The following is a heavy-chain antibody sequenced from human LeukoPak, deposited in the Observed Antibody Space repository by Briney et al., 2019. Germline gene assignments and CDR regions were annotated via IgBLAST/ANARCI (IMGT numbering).Heavy chain of an antibody. CDR2: IYYSGST. J-gene: IGHJ6*04. CDR3: AREGEDDILTGNGMDV. D-gene: IGHD3-9*01. Sequence: SQTLSLTCTVSGGSISSGGYYWSWIRQHPGKGLEWIGYIYYSGSTYYNPSLKSRVTISVDTSKNQFSLKLSSVTAAGTAVYYCAREGEDDILTGNGMDVWGKGTTVTVSS. V-gene: IGHV4-31*03. CDR1: GGSISSGGYY.